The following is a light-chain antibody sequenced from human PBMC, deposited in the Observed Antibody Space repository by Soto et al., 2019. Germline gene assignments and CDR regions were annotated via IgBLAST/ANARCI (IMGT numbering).Light chain of an antibody. CDR1: QSITTW. J-gene: IGKJ1*01. CDR3: QHYKMYSPWT. V-gene: IGKV1-5*01. CDR2: DVS. Sequence: DIQMTQSPSTLPASVGDTVTITCRASQSITTWLAWYQQRPGKAPKLLIYDVSSLQSGVPSRFSGSGSGTEFTLPISSLQPDDFATYYCQHYKMYSPWTFGQGTKVDIK.